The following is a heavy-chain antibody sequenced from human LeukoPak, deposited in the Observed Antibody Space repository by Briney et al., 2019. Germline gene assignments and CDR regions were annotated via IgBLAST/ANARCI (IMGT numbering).Heavy chain of an antibody. CDR1: GFTFSDYY. V-gene: IGHV3-11*04. D-gene: IGHD3-22*01. J-gene: IGHJ4*02. Sequence: NPGGSLRLSCAASGFTFSDYYMSWIRQAPGKGLEWVSYISSSGSTIYYADSVKGRFTISRDNAKNSLHLQMNSLRAEDTAVYYCARSYYDLRKVFYFDYWGQGTLVTVSS. CDR3: ARSYYDLRKVFYFDY. CDR2: ISSSGSTI.